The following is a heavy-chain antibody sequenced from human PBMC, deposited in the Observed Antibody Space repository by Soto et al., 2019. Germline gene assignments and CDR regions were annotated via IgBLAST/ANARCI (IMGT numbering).Heavy chain of an antibody. D-gene: IGHD2-15*01. V-gene: IGHV3-74*01. CDR3: ARENCSGGSCYSGWFDP. J-gene: IGHJ5*02. CDR2: INSDGSSI. CDR1: KFTITSYW. Sequence: GGSLRLSCAASKFTITSYWMHWVRQAPGKGLVWVSRINSDGSSISYADAVKGRFTISRDNAKNTLYLQMNSLRVEDTAVYYCARENCSGGSCYSGWFDPWGQGTLVTVSS.